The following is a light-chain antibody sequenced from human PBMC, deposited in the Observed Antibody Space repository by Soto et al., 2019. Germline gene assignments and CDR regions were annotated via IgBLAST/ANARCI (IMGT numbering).Light chain of an antibody. CDR1: QSVSSN. V-gene: IGKV3-15*01. CDR3: QQYNRWPSYT. J-gene: IGKJ2*01. CDR2: DAS. Sequence: ETVMTQSPATLSVSPGERATLSCRASQSVSSNLAWYQHRPVHAPRLLIYDASTRATGIPARFSGSGSWTEFTLTISSLQSEDSAVYFCQQYNRWPSYTFGQGTKVDIK.